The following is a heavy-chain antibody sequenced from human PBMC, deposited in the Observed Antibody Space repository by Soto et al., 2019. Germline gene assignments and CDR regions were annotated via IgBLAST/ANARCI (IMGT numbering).Heavy chain of an antibody. CDR1: GYSVSDYF. CDR3: ARIKWGLDYYNGMDV. D-gene: IGHD1-26*01. V-gene: IGHV1-2*02. Sequence: QVQLAQSGAEVKKPGASVKVSCKASGYSVSDYFIQWVRQAPGQGLEWVAWINPKSAATNYAKKFQGRVSLTWDTSFSTAYMELTRLRPDDTAVYYCARIKWGLDYYNGMDVWGQGTTVIVSS. CDR2: INPKSAAT. J-gene: IGHJ6*02.